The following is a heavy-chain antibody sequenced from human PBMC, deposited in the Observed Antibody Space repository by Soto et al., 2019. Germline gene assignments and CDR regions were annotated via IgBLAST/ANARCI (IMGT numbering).Heavy chain of an antibody. V-gene: IGHV4-34*01. CDR1: GGSFSDYY. J-gene: IGHJ5*02. D-gene: IGHD2-15*01. CDR3: ARGRIVVVVAATLLGWFDP. CDR2: INHSGST. Sequence: SETLSLTCAVYGGSFSDYYWSWIRQPPGKGLEWIGEINHSGSTNYNPSLKSRVTISVDTSKNQFSLKLSSVTAADTAVYYCARGRIVVVVAATLLGWFDPWGQGILVTVSS.